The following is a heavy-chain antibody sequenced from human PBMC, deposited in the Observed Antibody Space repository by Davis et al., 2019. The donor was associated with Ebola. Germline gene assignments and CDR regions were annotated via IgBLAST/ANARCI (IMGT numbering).Heavy chain of an antibody. J-gene: IGHJ5*01. D-gene: IGHD3-9*01. CDR3: VKSSDWLTFFNRFDS. CDR2: ISGSGNSP. Sequence: PGGSLRLSCVASGFSFSNYAMNWVRQAPGKGLEWVSGISGSGNSPYYGDSVKGRFTISRDNYNNTLSLHMNSLRDEDTALYYCVKSSDWLTFFNRFDSWGQGILVTVSS. CDR1: GFSFSNYA. V-gene: IGHV3-23*01.